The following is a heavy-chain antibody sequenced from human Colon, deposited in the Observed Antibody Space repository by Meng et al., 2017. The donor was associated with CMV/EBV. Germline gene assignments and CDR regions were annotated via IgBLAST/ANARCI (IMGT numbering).Heavy chain of an antibody. CDR3: ARAAEPPFAVLPAAIPTYYGLDV. D-gene: IGHD2-2*02. J-gene: IGHJ6*02. CDR2: IHHSGNT. V-gene: IGHV4-30-4*02. Sequence: SETLSLTCTVSGGSINSGDYYWAWIRQSPGKGLEWIGYIHHSGNTFYNPSLKSRVTISVDMPNKHFSLNLSSVTAADTAVYYCARAAEPPFAVLPAAIPTYYGLDVWGQGTTVTVSS. CDR1: GGSINSGDYY.